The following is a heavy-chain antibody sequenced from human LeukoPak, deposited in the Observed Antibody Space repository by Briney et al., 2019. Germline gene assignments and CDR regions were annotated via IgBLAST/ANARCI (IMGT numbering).Heavy chain of an antibody. V-gene: IGHV3-20*04. CDR1: GFTFDDYG. D-gene: IGHD3-9*01. Sequence: GGSLRLSCAASGFTFDDYGMSWVRQAPGKGLEWVSGINWNGGSTGYADSVKGRFTISRDNAKNSLYLQMNSLRAEDTAVYYCARDPSHYYDILTGYYGLFDYWGQGTLVTVSS. CDR3: ARDPSHYYDILTGYYGLFDY. CDR2: INWNGGST. J-gene: IGHJ4*02.